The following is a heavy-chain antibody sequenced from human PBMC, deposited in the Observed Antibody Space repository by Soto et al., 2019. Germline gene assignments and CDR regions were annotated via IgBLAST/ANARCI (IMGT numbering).Heavy chain of an antibody. J-gene: IGHJ4*02. CDR2: IYYSGST. CDR1: GGSISSSSYY. D-gene: IGHD1-26*01. CDR3: ASRLGSYLEYYFDY. V-gene: IGHV4-39*01. Sequence: SETLSLTCTVSGGSISSSSYYWGWIRQPPGKGLEWIGSIYYSGSTYYNPSLKSRVTISVDTSKNQFSLKLSSVTAADTAVYYCASRLGSYLEYYFDYWGQGTLVTVS.